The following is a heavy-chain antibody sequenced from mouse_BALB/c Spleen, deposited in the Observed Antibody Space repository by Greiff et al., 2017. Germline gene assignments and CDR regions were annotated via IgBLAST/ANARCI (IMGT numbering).Heavy chain of an antibody. CDR3: ARYPYYGSSWFAY. Sequence: VQLQQSGAELAKPGASVKMSCKASGYTFTSYWMHWVKQRPGQGLEWIGYINPSTGYTEYNQKFKDKATLTADKSSSTAYMQLSSLTSEDSAVYYCARYPYYGSSWFAYWGQGTLVTVSA. D-gene: IGHD1-1*01. J-gene: IGHJ3*01. CDR1: GYTFTSYW. V-gene: IGHV1-7*01. CDR2: INPSTGYT.